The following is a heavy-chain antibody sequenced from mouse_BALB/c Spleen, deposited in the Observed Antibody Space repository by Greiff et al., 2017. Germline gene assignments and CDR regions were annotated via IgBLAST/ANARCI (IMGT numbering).Heavy chain of an antibody. CDR2: IYPYNGGT. V-gene: IGHV1S29*02. CDR1: GYTFTDYN. Sequence: VQLQQSGPELVKPGASVKISCKASGYTFTDYNMHWVKQSHGKSLEWIGYIYPYNGGTGYNQKFKSKATLTVDNSSSTAYMELRSLTSEDSAVYYCARTTVVPYYFDYWGQGTTLTVSS. J-gene: IGHJ2*01. D-gene: IGHD1-1*01. CDR3: ARTTVVPYYFDY.